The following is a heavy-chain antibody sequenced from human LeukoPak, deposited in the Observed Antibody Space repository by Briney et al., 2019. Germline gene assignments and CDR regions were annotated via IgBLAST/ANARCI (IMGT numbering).Heavy chain of an antibody. CDR3: ARDSSIWYGRFDY. CDR2: IFYTGSA. Sequence: PSETLSLTCTVSGGSISSGTYYWSWIRQHPGKGLEWIGYIFYTGSAYYNPSLQSRVAISVDTSKNQFSLRLSSVTAADTAVYYCARDSSIWYGRFDYWGQGTLVTVSS. D-gene: IGHD6-13*01. CDR1: GGSISSGTYY. J-gene: IGHJ4*02. V-gene: IGHV4-31*03.